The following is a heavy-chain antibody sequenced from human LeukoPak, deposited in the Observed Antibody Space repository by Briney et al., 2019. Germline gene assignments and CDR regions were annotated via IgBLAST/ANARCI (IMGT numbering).Heavy chain of an antibody. Sequence: GGSLRLSCAASGFTFSSYAMSWVRQAPGKGLEWVSAISGSSGSTYYADSVKGRFTISRDNSKNTLYLQMNSLRAEDTAVYYCAREAVNYYGSGSFDYWGQGTLVTVSS. CDR3: AREAVNYYGSGSFDY. CDR2: ISGSSGST. CDR1: GFTFSSYA. V-gene: IGHV3-23*01. D-gene: IGHD3-10*01. J-gene: IGHJ4*02.